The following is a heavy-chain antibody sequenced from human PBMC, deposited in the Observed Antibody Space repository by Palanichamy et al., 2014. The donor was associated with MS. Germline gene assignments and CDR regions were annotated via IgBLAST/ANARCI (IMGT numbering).Heavy chain of an antibody. D-gene: IGHD6-19*01. Sequence: QVQLQQSGPGLLKPSQTLSLICAISGDSVSSNSVAWHWIRQSPSSGLEWLGRTYYRSKWSDDYAVSVKGRMTINPDTSKNHLSLQLNSVTPEDAAVYYCARSVTGRLDYWGQGTLVTVSS. CDR2: TYYRSKWSD. CDR1: GDSVSSNSVA. J-gene: IGHJ4*02. CDR3: ARSVTGRLDY. V-gene: IGHV6-1*01.